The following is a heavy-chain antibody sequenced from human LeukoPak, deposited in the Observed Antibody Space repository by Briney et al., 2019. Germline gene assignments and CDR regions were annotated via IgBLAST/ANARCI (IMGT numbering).Heavy chain of an antibody. D-gene: IGHD2-15*01. J-gene: IGHJ6*02. CDR1: GGSISSSNW. V-gene: IGHV4-4*02. Sequence: SETLSLTCAVSGGSISSSNWWSWVRQPPGKGLEWIGEIYHSGSTNYNPSLKSRVTISVDKSKNQFSLKLSSVTAADTAVYYCAREVRKLLTYHYYGMDVWGQGTTVTVSS. CDR3: AREVRKLLTYHYYGMDV. CDR2: IYHSGST.